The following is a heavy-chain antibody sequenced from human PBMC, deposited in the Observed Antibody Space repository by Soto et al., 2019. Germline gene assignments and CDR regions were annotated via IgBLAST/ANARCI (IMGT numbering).Heavy chain of an antibody. CDR3: ESFWSGYYNSVY. D-gene: IGHD3-3*01. CDR1: GGSINNHY. Sequence: SETLSLTCTVSGGSINNHYWSWIRQPPGKGLEWIGYIYYSGSTYYNPSLKSRVTISVDTSKNQFSLKLSSVTAADTAVYYCESFWSGYYNSVYWGQGTLVTGS. J-gene: IGHJ4*02. CDR2: IYYSGST. V-gene: IGHV4-59*08.